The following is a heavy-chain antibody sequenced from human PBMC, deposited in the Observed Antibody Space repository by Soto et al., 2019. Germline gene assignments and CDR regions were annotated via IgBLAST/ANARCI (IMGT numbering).Heavy chain of an antibody. CDR2: ISYDGSNK. D-gene: IGHD3-22*01. V-gene: IGHV3-30*18. J-gene: IGHJ4*02. CDR1: GFTFSAYG. Sequence: GGSLRLSCAASGFTFSAYGKHWVRQAPGKGLEWVAVISYDGSNKYYADSVKGRLTIARDNAKNTLYLQMNSLRAEDTAVYYCAKDLLSSGNYYFEYWGQGTLVTVSS. CDR3: AKDLLSSGNYYFEY.